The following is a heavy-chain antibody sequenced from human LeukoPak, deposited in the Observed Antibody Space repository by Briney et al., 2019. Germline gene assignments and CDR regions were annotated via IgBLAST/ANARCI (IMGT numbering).Heavy chain of an antibody. CDR3: AGDRPKYSNSWLFDS. CDR2: ISSSGSFI. Sequence: PGGSLRLSCAASGFIFSDYYMSWIRQAPGKGLEWVSCISSSGSFIYYADSVKGRFTISRDNAKNSLYLQMNSLRAEDTAVYYCAGDRPKYSNSWLFDSWGQGTLVTVSS. J-gene: IGHJ4*02. V-gene: IGHV3-11*01. CDR1: GFIFSDYY. D-gene: IGHD6-13*01.